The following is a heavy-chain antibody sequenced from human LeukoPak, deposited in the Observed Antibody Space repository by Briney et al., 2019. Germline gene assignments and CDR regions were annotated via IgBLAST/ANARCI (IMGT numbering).Heavy chain of an antibody. CDR2: IYYSGST. Sequence: SETLSLTCTVSDYSISSGYYWAWIRQPPEKGLEWIGTIYYSGSTYYNVSLKSRVTISVDTSKNQFSLKLSSVTAADTAVYYCAREVSQWLVPYYFDYWGQGTLVTVSS. V-gene: IGHV4-38-2*02. D-gene: IGHD6-19*01. CDR3: AREVSQWLVPYYFDY. J-gene: IGHJ4*02. CDR1: DYSISSGYY.